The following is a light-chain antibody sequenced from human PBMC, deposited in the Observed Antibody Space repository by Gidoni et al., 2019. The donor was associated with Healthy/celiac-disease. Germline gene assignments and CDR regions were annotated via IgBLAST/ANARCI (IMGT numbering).Light chain of an antibody. J-gene: IGKJ4*01. Sequence: DIQMTQYPSSLSASVGDRVTVTCQASQDISNSLNWYQQKPWKSPNLLRYDASNLETGFPSRFGGSGSGTDFTFTISSLQPDDIATYYCQQYDNLPLTFGGGTKVEIK. CDR2: DAS. CDR1: QDISNS. V-gene: IGKV1-33*01. CDR3: QQYDNLPLT.